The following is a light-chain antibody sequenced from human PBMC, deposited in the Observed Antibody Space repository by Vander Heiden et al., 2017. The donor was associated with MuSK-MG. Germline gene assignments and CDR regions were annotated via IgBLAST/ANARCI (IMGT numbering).Light chain of an antibody. J-gene: IGLJ3*02. V-gene: IGLV3-10*01. CDR2: EDR. CDR3: YSTDSSGDHVV. Sequence: SCELTQPPSVSVSPGQTARILCSGDALPKKYTYWYQQKSGLAPLLVIYEDRKRPSEIPERFSGSASGTTATLTITGAQVEDEADYYCYSTDSSGDHVVFGGGTKLTVL. CDR1: ALPKKY.